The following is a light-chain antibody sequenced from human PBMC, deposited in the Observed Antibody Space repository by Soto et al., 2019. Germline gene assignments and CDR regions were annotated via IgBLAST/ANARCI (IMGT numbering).Light chain of an antibody. V-gene: IGKV2-30*01. J-gene: IGKJ1*01. CDR2: RVS. Sequence: DVVLTQSPLSLPVNFGQPASISCRSSKSLVYSDGNTHLSWFHQRPGQSPRRLIYRVSSRDSGVPERLSGSGSGTDFTLEISRLEAADVGIYFCTQGTLWPMTFGQGTKVEVK. CDR3: TQGTLWPMT. CDR1: KSLVYSDGNTH.